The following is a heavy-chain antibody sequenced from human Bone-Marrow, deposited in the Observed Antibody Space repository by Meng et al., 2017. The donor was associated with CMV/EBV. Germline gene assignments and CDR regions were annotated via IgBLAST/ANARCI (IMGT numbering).Heavy chain of an antibody. CDR1: GGSISSSTCS. Sequence: LSCSVSGGSISSSTCSWNWIRQPPGKGLEWLGNIYYNGITYHNPSLKSRVPISVDTSKIPFSLKLSSVTAGDTGVYYCARLVGGSRIAARSGTIDYWGQGTLVTVSS. D-gene: IGHD6-6*01. CDR3: ARLVGGSRIAARSGTIDY. J-gene: IGHJ4*02. V-gene: IGHV4-39*01. CDR2: IYYNGIT.